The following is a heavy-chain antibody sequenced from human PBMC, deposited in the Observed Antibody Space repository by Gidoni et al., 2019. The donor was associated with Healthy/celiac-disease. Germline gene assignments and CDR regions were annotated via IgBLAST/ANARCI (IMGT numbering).Heavy chain of an antibody. CDR1: GGSISSYS. D-gene: IGHD6-19*01. CDR3: ARCLVDGGANWFDP. V-gene: IGHV4-4*07. J-gene: IGHJ5*02. CDR2: IYTSGST. Sequence: QVQLQESGPGLVKPSETLSLTCTDSGGSISSYSWSWIRQPAGKGLEWIGRIYTSGSTNYNPSLKSRVTMSVDTSTNQFSLKLSSVTAADTAVYYGARCLVDGGANWFDPWGQGTLVTVSS.